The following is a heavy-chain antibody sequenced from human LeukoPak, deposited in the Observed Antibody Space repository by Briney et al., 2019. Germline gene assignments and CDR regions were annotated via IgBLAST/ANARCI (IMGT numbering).Heavy chain of an antibody. J-gene: IGHJ4*02. CDR3: ARGKRGKGLKTYYYDSSGYWPIDY. D-gene: IGHD3-22*01. Sequence: SETLSLTCAAYGGSFSGYYWSWIRQPPGKGLEWIGEINHSGSTNYNPSLKSRVTISVDTSKNQFSRKLSSVTAADTAVYYCARGKRGKGLKTYYYDSSGYWPIDYWGQGTLVTVSS. CDR2: INHSGST. CDR1: GGSFSGYY. V-gene: IGHV4-34*01.